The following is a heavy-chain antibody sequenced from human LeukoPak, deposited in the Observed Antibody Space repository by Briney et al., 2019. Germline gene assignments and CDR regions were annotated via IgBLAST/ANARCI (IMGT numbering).Heavy chain of an antibody. V-gene: IGHV3-13*01. Sequence: GGSLRLSCAASGFTFSSYDMHWVRQATGKGLEFVSGIGTTGDTYYQGSVKGRFSISRENAKNSLYLQMNSLRAGDTAVYYCARAGYNYGYDYWGQGTLVTVSS. D-gene: IGHD5-18*01. CDR2: IGTTGDT. CDR1: GFTFSSYD. J-gene: IGHJ4*02. CDR3: ARAGYNYGYDY.